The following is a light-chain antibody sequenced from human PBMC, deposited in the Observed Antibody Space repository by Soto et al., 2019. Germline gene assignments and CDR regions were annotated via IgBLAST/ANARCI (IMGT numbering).Light chain of an antibody. J-gene: IGLJ3*02. Sequence: QSVMTQPPSASGTPGQRVTISCSGSSSNIGSNFAYWYQQLPGAAPKLLIYRSDQRPSGVPDRFSGSKSGTSASLAISGLRSEDEADYYCAAWDDSLNGWVFGGGTKLTVL. CDR1: SSNIGSNF. V-gene: IGLV1-47*01. CDR3: AAWDDSLNGWV. CDR2: RSD.